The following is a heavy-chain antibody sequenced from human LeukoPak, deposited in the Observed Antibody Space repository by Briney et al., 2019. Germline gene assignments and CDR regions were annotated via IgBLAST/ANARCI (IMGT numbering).Heavy chain of an antibody. CDR1: GFTFSSFS. V-gene: IGHV3-30*04. CDR2: ISNDGSHR. D-gene: IGHD4-23*01. J-gene: IGHJ4*02. CDR3: ARDPNRLADYGGDYFDH. Sequence: GGSLRLSCAASGFTFSSFSMHWVRQAPGNGREWVAVISNDGSHRYYADSVKGRFTISRDNSKNTLSLEMNTLRPEDTALFYCARDPNRLADYGGDYFDHWGQGTLVTVSS.